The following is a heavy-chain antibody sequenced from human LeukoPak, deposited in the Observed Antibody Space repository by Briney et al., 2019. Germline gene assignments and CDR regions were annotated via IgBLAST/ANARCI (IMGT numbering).Heavy chain of an antibody. CDR1: GFTFSNYA. CDR2: ISGSGGST. D-gene: IGHD2-2*01. CDR3: AKDPDRDIVVLPVAKASDDFDI. V-gene: IGHV3-23*01. J-gene: IGHJ3*02. Sequence: QTGGSLRLSCAASGFTFSNYAMSWVRQAPGKGLEWVLSISGSGGSTYYADSVKGRFTISRDNSKNTVYLQMSSLRTEDTAVYYCAKDPDRDIVVLPVAKASDDFDIWGQGTMVTVSS.